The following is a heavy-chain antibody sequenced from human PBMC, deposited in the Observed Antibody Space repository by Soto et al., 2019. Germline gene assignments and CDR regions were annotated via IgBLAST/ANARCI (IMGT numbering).Heavy chain of an antibody. D-gene: IGHD6-19*01. V-gene: IGHV3-23*01. CDR1: GFTFSRYA. CDR3: AKALAVTDSYYYYGMDV. J-gene: IGHJ6*02. Sequence: GGSLRLSCAASGFTFSRYALNWVRQAPGKGLEWVSAISGSGGWTYYADSVKGRLTISRDNSKNTLYLQMNSLRAEDTAIYYCAKALAVTDSYYYYGMDVWGQGTTVTVSS. CDR2: ISGSGGWT.